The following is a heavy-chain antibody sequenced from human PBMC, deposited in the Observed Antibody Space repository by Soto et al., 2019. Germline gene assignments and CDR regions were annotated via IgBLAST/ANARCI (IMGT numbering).Heavy chain of an antibody. CDR1: GGSISSSSYY. J-gene: IGHJ6*03. CDR2: IYYSGST. D-gene: IGHD6-13*01. V-gene: IGHV4-39*01. Sequence: SETLSLTCTVSGGSISSSSYYWGWIRQPPGKGLEWIGSIYYSGSTYYNPSLKSRVTISVDTSKNQFSLKLSSVTAADTAVYYCNTRISGDGGYSRYYYSYMDVWGKGTTVTVSS. CDR3: NTRISGDGGYSRYYYSYMDV.